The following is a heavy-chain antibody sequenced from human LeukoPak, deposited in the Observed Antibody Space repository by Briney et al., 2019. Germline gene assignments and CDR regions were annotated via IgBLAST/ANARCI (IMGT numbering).Heavy chain of an antibody. CDR2: IYTSGSS. D-gene: IGHD3-3*01. J-gene: IGHJ4*02. V-gene: IGHV4-61*02. CDR3: ARGYDFWSGYTLDY. Sequence: SETLSLTRTVSGGSISSGSYYWSWIRQPAGKGLEWIGRIYTSGSSNYNPSLKSLAILSVATSKNQFSLKLSSATAADTAVYYCARGYDFWSGYTLDYWGQGTLVTVSS. CDR1: GGSISSGSYY.